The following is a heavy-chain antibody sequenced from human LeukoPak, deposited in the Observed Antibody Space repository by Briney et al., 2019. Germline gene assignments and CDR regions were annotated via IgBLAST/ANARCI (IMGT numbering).Heavy chain of an antibody. Sequence: SGGSLRLSCAASGSTFSRYWMHWVRQAPGKGLVWVSRVKSDGSDTIYADSVKGRFTISRDNAKNTLYLQMNSLRAEDTAVYYCAKDEGAGGFATVTSFDYWGQGTLVTVSS. CDR3: AKDEGAGGFATVTSFDY. D-gene: IGHD4-17*01. J-gene: IGHJ4*02. V-gene: IGHV3-74*01. CDR1: GSTFSRYW. CDR2: VKSDGSDT.